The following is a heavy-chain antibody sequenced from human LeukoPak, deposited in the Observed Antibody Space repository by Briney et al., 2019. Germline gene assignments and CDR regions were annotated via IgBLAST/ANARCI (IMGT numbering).Heavy chain of an antibody. CDR2: IYSGGST. V-gene: IGHV3-66*01. D-gene: IGHD2-21*02. Sequence: GGSLRLSCAASVFTVSSNYMSWVRQAPGKGLEWVSVIYSGGSTYYADSVKGRFTISRDNPKNTLYLQMNSLRAEDTAVYYCAREIVTAYYFDYWGQGTLVTVSS. CDR1: VFTVSSNY. CDR3: AREIVTAYYFDY. J-gene: IGHJ4*02.